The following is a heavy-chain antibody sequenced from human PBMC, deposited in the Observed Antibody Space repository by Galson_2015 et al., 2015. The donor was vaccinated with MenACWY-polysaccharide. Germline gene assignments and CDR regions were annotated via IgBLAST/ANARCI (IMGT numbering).Heavy chain of an antibody. J-gene: IGHJ6*02. CDR3: AKGSKYGYYFAMDV. CDR2: ISWNSGYI. V-gene: IGHV3-9*01. D-gene: IGHD4-11*01. CDR1: GFTFDDYA. Sequence: SLRLSCAASGFTFDDYAMHWVRQAPGKGLEWVSGISWNSGYIGYAGSVKGRFTISRDNAKNSLYLQMNSLRTEDTALYYCAKGSKYGYYFAMDVWGQGTTVTVFS.